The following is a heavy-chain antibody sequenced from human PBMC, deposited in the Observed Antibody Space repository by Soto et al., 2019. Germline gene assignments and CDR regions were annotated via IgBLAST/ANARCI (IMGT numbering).Heavy chain of an antibody. D-gene: IGHD2-21*01. V-gene: IGHV4-59*08. Sequence: SETLSLTCTVSGGSISNNYWTWIRQPPGKGLEWIGYIYYTGSTSYNSSFKSRVTISLDTPKNLFSLSLSSVTAADTAVHYCARIAGTNLDYWGQGTPVTVS. J-gene: IGHJ4*02. CDR2: IYYTGST. CDR3: ARIAGTNLDY. CDR1: GGSISNNY.